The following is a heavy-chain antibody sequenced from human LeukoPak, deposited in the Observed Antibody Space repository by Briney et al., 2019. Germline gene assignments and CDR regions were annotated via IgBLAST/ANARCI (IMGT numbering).Heavy chain of an antibody. D-gene: IGHD1-26*01. J-gene: IGHJ4*02. CDR1: GTSISSSNSYR. V-gene: IGHV4-4*07. CDR2: IFASGTT. Sequence: SETLSLTCMVFGTSISSSNSYRWSWVRQPAGKGLEWIGRIFASGTTNYNPSLKSRVTMSVDTPNNQFSLRLSSVTAADTAVYYCTRGTVEPTAGFEWGRGTLVTVSS. CDR3: TRGTVEPTAGFE.